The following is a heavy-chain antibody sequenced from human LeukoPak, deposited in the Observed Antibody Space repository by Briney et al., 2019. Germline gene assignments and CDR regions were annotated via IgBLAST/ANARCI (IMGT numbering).Heavy chain of an antibody. D-gene: IGHD6-19*01. CDR1: GLTFSSYW. V-gene: IGHV3-74*01. Sequence: PGGSLRLSCAASGLTFSSYWMHWVRQAPGKGLVWVSRINTDGSSTSYADSVKGRFTISRDNAKNTLYLQMNSLRAEDTAVYYCARTPWSSGWEDYWGQGTLVTVSS. J-gene: IGHJ4*02. CDR2: INTDGSST. CDR3: ARTPWSSGWEDY.